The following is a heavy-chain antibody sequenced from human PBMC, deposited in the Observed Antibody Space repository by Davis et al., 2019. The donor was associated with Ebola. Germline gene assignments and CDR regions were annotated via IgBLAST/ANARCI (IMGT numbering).Heavy chain of an antibody. CDR3: ARAVACSSTSCYTRWFDP. CDR2: IYYSGST. D-gene: IGHD2-2*02. J-gene: IGHJ5*02. V-gene: IGHV4-30-4*01. CDR1: GGSISSGDYY. Sequence: MPSETLSLTCTVSGGSISSGDYYWSWIRQPPGKGLEWIGYIYYSGSTYYNPSLKSRVTISVDRSKNQFSLKLSSVTAADTAVYYCARAVACSSTSCYTRWFDPWGQGTLVTVSS.